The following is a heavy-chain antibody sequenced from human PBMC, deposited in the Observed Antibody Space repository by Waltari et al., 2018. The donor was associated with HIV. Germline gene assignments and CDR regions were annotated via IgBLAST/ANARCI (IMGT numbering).Heavy chain of an antibody. CDR3: ARAWTTVTGGWFDP. V-gene: IGHV4-4*07. J-gene: IGHJ5*02. CDR2: IHSSGNT. D-gene: IGHD4-17*01. Sequence: QVLLQESGPGLVKPSETLSLTCTVSGGSINNDYWSWIRQPAGKGLEWIGRIHSSGNTNYNPSLKSRLSRSVDTSKNQFSLILTSVTAADTAVYYCARAWTTVTGGWFDPWGQGTLVIVSS. CDR1: GGSINNDY.